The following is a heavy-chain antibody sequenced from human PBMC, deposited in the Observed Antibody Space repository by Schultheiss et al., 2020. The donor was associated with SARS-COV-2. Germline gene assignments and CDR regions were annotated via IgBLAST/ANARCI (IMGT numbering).Heavy chain of an antibody. CDR2: IYTSGST. D-gene: IGHD6-13*01. CDR3: ARLKGSSWYGGYYMDV. V-gene: IGHV4-61*02. CDR1: GGSISSGSYY. Sequence: SETLSLTCTVSGGSISSGSYYWSWIRQPAGKGLEWIGRIYTSGSTNYNPSLKSRVTISVDTSKNQFSLKLSSVTAADTAVYYCARLKGSSWYGGYYMDVWGKGTAVTGSS. J-gene: IGHJ6*03.